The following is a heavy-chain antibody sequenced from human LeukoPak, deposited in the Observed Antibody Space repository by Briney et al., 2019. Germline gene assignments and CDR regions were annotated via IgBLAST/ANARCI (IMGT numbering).Heavy chain of an antibody. J-gene: IGHJ6*02. V-gene: IGHV3-53*01. CDR2: IYSGGST. Sequence: GGSLGLSCAASGFTFSTYGMSWVRQAPGKGLEWVSVIYSGGSTYYADSVKGRFTISRDNSKNTLYLQMNSLRAEDTAVYYCAREPPSSGYQNYYYYYGMDVWGQGTTVAVSS. CDR1: GFTFSTYG. CDR3: AREPPSSGYQNYYYYYGMDV. D-gene: IGHD5-12*01.